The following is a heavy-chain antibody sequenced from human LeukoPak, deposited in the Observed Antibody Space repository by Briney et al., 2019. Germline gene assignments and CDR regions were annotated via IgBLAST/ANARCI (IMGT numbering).Heavy chain of an antibody. CDR1: GYTFTHHE. CDR2: INPQNDVT. Sequence: RASVRVSCKASGYTFTHHEINWVRQAPGQGLERMGWINPQNDVTAYAQKFQGRVTITKDTSLHTAYLELTRLTSDDTAFYYCARGLLTGDYGEQMGDFWGRGTPVTVSS. CDR3: ARGLLTGDYGEQMGDF. D-gene: IGHD4-17*01. J-gene: IGHJ4*02. V-gene: IGHV1-8*01.